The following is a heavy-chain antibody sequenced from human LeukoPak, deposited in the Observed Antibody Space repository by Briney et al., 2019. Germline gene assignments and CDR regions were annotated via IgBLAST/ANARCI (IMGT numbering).Heavy chain of an antibody. V-gene: IGHV3-11*04. CDR2: ISPSGTTI. CDR3: ARDLFGSSAR. Sequence: PGGSLRLSCAASGFSFRDYYMSWVRQSPGKGLEWVSYISPSGTTINYADSVKGRFTISRDNAKNSLYLQMNSLRVEDTAVYYCARDLFGSSARWGQGTLVTVSS. CDR1: GFSFRDYY. J-gene: IGHJ4*02. D-gene: IGHD1-26*01.